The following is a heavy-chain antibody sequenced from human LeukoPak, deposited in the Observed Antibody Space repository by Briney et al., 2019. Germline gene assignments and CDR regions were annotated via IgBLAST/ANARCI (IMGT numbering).Heavy chain of an antibody. D-gene: IGHD3-10*01. Sequence: ETLSLTCTVSGGSISGYYWSWIRQPPGKGLEWGSSISSSSSYIYYADSVKGRFTISRDNAGRSLYLQMDSLTVEDTGIYYCRTDMVGDTDYWGQGTQVTVSS. CDR2: ISSSSSYI. V-gene: IGHV3-21*01. CDR1: GGSISGYY. J-gene: IGHJ4*02. CDR3: RTDMVGDTDY.